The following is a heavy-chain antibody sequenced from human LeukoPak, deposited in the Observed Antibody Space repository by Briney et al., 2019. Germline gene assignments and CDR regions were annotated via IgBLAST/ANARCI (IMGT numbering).Heavy chain of an antibody. V-gene: IGHV3-30*02. Sequence: PGGSLRLSCAASGFTFSSYGMHWVRQAPGKGLEWVAFIRYDGSNKYYADSVKGRFTISRDNSKNTLYLQMNSLRAEDTAVYYCAKDYEDEQQQLVLGYWGQGTLVTVSS. CDR3: AKDYEDEQQQLVLGY. D-gene: IGHD6-13*01. CDR2: IRYDGSNK. CDR1: GFTFSSYG. J-gene: IGHJ4*02.